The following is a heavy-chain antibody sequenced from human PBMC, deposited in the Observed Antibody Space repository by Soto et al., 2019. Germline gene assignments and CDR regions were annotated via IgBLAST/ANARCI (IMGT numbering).Heavy chain of an antibody. J-gene: IGHJ4*02. Sequence: GGSLRLSCAASGFTFSSYGMHWVRQAPGKGLEWVAVIWYDGSNKYYADSVKGRFTISRDNSKNTLYLQMNSLRAEDTAVYYCARAPANCSGGSCYWDLSYYFDYWGQGTLVTVSS. V-gene: IGHV3-33*01. D-gene: IGHD2-15*01. CDR3: ARAPANCSGGSCYWDLSYYFDY. CDR1: GFTFSSYG. CDR2: IWYDGSNK.